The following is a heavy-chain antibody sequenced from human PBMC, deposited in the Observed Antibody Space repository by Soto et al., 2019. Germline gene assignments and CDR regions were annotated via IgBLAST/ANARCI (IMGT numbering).Heavy chain of an antibody. J-gene: IGHJ2*01. CDR3: AKDIAAAGNWYFDL. V-gene: IGHV3-9*01. Sequence: EVQLVESGGGLVQPGRSLRLSCAASGFTFDDYAMHWVRQAPGKGLEWVSGISWNSGSIGYADSVQGRFTISRDNAKNSLYLPMNSLRAEDTALYYCAKDIAAAGNWYFDLWGRGTLVTVSS. CDR1: GFTFDDYA. D-gene: IGHD6-13*01. CDR2: ISWNSGSI.